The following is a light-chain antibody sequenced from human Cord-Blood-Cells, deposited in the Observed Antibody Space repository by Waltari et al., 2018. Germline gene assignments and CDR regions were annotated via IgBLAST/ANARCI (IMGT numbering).Light chain of an antibody. CDR2: DAS. CDR3: QQYDNRPPYS. J-gene: IGKJ2*03. V-gene: IGKV1-33*01. Sequence: DIQMTQSPSSLSASVGDRATITCQASQDISNYLNWYQQKPGKAPKLLIYDASTLETGIPSRFSGSGSGTEFTFTISSLQPEDIAAYYCQQYDNRPPYSFGQGTKLEIK. CDR1: QDISNY.